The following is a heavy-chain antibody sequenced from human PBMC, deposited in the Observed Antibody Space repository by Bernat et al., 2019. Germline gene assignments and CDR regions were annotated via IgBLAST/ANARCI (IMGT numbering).Heavy chain of an antibody. J-gene: IGHJ3*02. CDR3: ERAVAGTRNAFDI. D-gene: IGHD6-19*01. CDR2: LSSDGSTT. Sequence: EVQLVESGGGLVQPGGSLRLSCAASGFTFSSYWIHWVRQAPGMGLVWVSRLSSDGSTTNYADSVKGRFTISRDNARNTLSLQMNSLRAEDTAVYYCERAVAGTRNAFDIWGQGTMVTVSS. CDR1: GFTFSSYW. V-gene: IGHV3-74*01.